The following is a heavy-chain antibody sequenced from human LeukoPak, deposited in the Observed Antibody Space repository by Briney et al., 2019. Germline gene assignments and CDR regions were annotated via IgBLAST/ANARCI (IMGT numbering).Heavy chain of an antibody. Sequence: PSETLSLTCTVSGGSISSSSYYWGWIRQPPGKGLEWIGSIYYIGSTDYNPSLKSRVTVSVDTSKNQFSLKLSSVTAADTAVYYCATDLWLAESLSVYWGQGTLVAVSS. CDR1: GGSISSSSYY. V-gene: IGHV4-39*02. CDR2: IYYIGST. J-gene: IGHJ4*02. D-gene: IGHD3-10*01. CDR3: ATDLWLAESLSVY.